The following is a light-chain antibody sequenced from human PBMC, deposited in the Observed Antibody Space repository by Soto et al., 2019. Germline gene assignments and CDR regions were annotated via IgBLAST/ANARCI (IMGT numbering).Light chain of an antibody. CDR1: QSISSY. J-gene: IGKJ1*01. CDR2: AAS. V-gene: IGKV1-39*01. Sequence: DIQITQSPSSLSASVGDRVTITCRASQSISSYLNWYQQKPGKAPKLLIYAASSLQSGVPSRFSGSGSGTDFTLTISSLQPEDFATYYCQQSYSTPPTFGQGTMVAIK. CDR3: QQSYSTPPT.